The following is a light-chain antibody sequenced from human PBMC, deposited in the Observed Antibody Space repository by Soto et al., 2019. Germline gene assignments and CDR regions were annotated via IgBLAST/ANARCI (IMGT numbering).Light chain of an antibody. V-gene: IGLV2-14*03. J-gene: IGLJ1*01. CDR3: SAYTVSRTYV. CDR1: SSDVGAYNF. Sequence: QSVLTQPASVSGSPGQSITISCTGTSSDVGAYNFVSWHQQHPSKAPKLMIYNVYDRPSGISYRFSGSKSGNTASLTISGLQGEDEADYYCSAYTVSRTYVFGTGTKVTVL. CDR2: NVY.